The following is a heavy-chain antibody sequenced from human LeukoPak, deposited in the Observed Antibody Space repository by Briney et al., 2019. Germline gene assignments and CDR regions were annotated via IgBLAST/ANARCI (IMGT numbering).Heavy chain of an antibody. CDR1: GFTFSSYS. J-gene: IGHJ3*02. Sequence: PGGSLRLSCAASGFTFSSYSMNWVRQAPGKGLEWVSSISSSSSYIYYADSVKGRFTISRDNAKNSLYLQMNSLRAEDTAVYYCARVGSSSSRRGAFDIWGQGTMVTVSS. D-gene: IGHD6-6*01. CDR2: ISSSSSYI. V-gene: IGHV3-21*01. CDR3: ARVGSSSSRRGAFDI.